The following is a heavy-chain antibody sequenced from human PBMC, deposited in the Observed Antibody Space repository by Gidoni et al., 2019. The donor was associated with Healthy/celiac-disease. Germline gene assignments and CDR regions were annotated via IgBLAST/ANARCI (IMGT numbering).Heavy chain of an antibody. CDR2: IFSKDEK. D-gene: IGHD3-3*01. J-gene: IGHJ4*02. V-gene: IGHV2-26*01. Sequence: QLTLKESGPVLVKRTETLTLTCTVSGFSLSNARMGVSWIRQPPGKALEWLAHIFSKDEKSYSTSLKSRLTISKDTSKCPVVLTMTNMDPVDTATYYCARIRGAVSIAADYWGQGTLVTVSS. CDR3: ARIRGAVSIAADY. CDR1: GFSLSNARMG.